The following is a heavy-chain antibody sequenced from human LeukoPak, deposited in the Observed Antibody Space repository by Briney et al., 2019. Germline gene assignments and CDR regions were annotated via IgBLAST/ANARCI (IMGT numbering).Heavy chain of an antibody. CDR1: GGTFISYA. V-gene: IGHV1-69*04. CDR3: ARSGSEKSYYFDY. CDR2: IIPILGIA. Sequence: SVKVSCKASGGTFISYAISWVRQAPGQGLEWMGRIIPILGIANYAQKFQGRVTITADKSTSTAYMELSSLRSEDTAVYYCARSGSEKSYYFDYWAREPWSPSPQ. J-gene: IGHJ4*02. D-gene: IGHD1-14*01.